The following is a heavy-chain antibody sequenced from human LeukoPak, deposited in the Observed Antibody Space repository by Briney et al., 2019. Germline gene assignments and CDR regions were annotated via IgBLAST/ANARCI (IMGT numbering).Heavy chain of an antibody. D-gene: IGHD1-1*01. CDR3: ARGSTTGTTTDY. V-gene: IGHV1-18*01. CDR2: ISAYNGNT. CDR1: GYTFASYD. J-gene: IGHJ4*02. Sequence: ASVKVPCKASGYTFASYDISWVRQAPGQGLEWMGWISAYNGNTNFAQNLQGRVTMTTDTSTSTAYMELRSLRSDDTAVYYCARGSTTGTTTDYWGQGTLVTVSS.